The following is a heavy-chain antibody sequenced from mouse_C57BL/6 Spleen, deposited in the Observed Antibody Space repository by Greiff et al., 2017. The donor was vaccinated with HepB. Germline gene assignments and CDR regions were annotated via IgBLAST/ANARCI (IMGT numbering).Heavy chain of an antibody. V-gene: IGHV1-82*01. J-gene: IGHJ2*01. D-gene: IGHD2-4*01. CDR2: IYPGDGDT. CDR3: ARGSYDYVGY. CDR1: GYAFSSSW. Sequence: QVQLQQSGPELVKPGASVKISCKASGYAFSSSWMNWVKQRPGKGLEWIGRIYPGDGDTNYNGKFKGKATLTADKSSSTAYMQLSSLTSEDSAVYFCARGSYDYVGYWGQGTTLTVSS.